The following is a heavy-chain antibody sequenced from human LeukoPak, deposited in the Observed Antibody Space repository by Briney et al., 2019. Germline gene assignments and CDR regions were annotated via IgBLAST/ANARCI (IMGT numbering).Heavy chain of an antibody. D-gene: IGHD3-22*01. CDR2: ISGSDDST. CDR1: GFTISTYG. V-gene: IGHV3-23*01. CDR3: AKDLGGAMIVVV. J-gene: IGHJ4*02. Sequence: GGTLRLSCAASGFTISTYGMNWVRQAPGKGLEWVSTISGSDDSTYYADSVKGRFTISRDNSKNTLYLQMNSLRAEDTAIYYCAKDLGGAMIVVVGGQGTLVTVSS.